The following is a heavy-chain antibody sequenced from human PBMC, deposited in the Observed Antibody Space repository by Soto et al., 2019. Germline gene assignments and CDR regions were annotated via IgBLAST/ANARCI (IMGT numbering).Heavy chain of an antibody. J-gene: IGHJ6*02. CDR2: IYYSGST. CDR3: AREISPFYYDFWSGYEIGMDV. CDR1: GGSISSGGYY. V-gene: IGHV4-31*03. D-gene: IGHD3-3*01. Sequence: SETLSLTCTVSGGSISSGGYYWSWIRQHPGKGLEWIGYIYYSGSTYYNPSLKSRVTISVDTSKNQFSLKLSSVTAADTAVYYCAREISPFYYDFWSGYEIGMDVWGQGTTVTVSS.